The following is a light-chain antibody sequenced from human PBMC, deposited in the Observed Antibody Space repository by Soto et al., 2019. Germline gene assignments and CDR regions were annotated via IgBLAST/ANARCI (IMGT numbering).Light chain of an antibody. CDR1: QSISSH. V-gene: IGKV1-8*01. CDR2: TAS. Sequence: AIRMTQSPSSFSASTGDRVTLTCRASQSISSHLAWYQVQPGKAPRLLIYTASYLESGVPSRFSGSGSGTDFPLTISSLHSEDFAVYCCQQYFSYPLTFGGGTKVEIK. CDR3: QQYFSYPLT. J-gene: IGKJ4*01.